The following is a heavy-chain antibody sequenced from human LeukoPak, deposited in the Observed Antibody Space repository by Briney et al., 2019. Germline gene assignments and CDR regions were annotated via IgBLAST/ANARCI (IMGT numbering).Heavy chain of an antibody. Sequence: SETLSLTCTVSGASISGSGYYWGWIRQPPGKGLEWIGSIYHSGSTYYNPSLKSRVTISVDTSKNQFSLKLSSVTAADTAVYYCAIYSSSWSFDYWGQGTLVTVSS. V-gene: IGHV4-39*07. CDR2: IYHSGST. CDR3: AIYSSSWSFDY. CDR1: GASISGSGYY. J-gene: IGHJ4*02. D-gene: IGHD6-13*01.